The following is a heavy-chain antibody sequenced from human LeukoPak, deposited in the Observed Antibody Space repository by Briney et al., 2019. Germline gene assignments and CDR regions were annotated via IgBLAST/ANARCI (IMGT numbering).Heavy chain of an antibody. CDR1: GYTFTGYY. D-gene: IGHD4-17*01. J-gene: IGHJ4*02. CDR2: INPNSGGT. V-gene: IGHV1-2*02. CDR3: ARLSYGDNPIDY. Sequence: GESLKISCKGSGYTFTGYYMHWVRQAPGQGLEWMGWINPNSGGTNYAQKLQGRVTMTRDTSISTAYMELSRLRSDDTAVYYCARLSYGDNPIDYWGQGTLVTVSS.